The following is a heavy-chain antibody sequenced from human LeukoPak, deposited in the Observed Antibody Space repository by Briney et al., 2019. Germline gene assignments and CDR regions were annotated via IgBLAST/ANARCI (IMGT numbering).Heavy chain of an antibody. Sequence: GESLKISCKGSGYSFTTYWIGWVRQMPGKGLECLGVIYPGDSDTRYSPSFQGQVTISADKSISTAYLQWSSLKASDTAMYYCARHARPFSRKDSSGYYFIDYWGQGTLVTVSS. CDR1: GYSFTTYW. CDR2: IYPGDSDT. J-gene: IGHJ4*02. CDR3: ARHARPFSRKDSSGYYFIDY. V-gene: IGHV5-51*01. D-gene: IGHD3-22*01.